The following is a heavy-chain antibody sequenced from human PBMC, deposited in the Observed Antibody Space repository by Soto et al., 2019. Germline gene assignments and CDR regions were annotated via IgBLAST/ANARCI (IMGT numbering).Heavy chain of an antibody. CDR2: IRSKANSYAT. CDR1: GFTFSGSA. V-gene: IGHV3-73*01. CDR3: ARLYLAATITSLDY. Sequence: GSLRLSCAASGFTFSGSAMHWVRQASGKGLEWVGRIRSKANSYATAYAASVKGRFTISRDNAENSLYLQMNSLRAEDTAVYYCARLYLAATITSLDYWGQGTLVTVSS. D-gene: IGHD5-12*01. J-gene: IGHJ4*02.